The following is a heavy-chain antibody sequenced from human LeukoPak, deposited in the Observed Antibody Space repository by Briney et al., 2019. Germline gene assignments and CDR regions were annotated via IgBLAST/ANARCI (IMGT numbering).Heavy chain of an antibody. J-gene: IGHJ5*02. V-gene: IGHV4-59*08. Sequence: SETLSLTCTVSGGSISSYYWSWIRQPPGKGLEWIGDIYYSGSTNYNPSPKSRVTISVDTSKNQFSLRLSSVTAADTAVYYCARQTYYFDAGSYYNWLDPWGQGTLVTVSS. CDR1: GGSISSYY. CDR3: ARQTYYFDAGSYYNWLDP. D-gene: IGHD3-10*01. CDR2: IYYSGST.